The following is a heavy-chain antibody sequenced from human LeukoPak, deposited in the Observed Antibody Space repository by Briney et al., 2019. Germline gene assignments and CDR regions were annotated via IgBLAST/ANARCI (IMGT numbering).Heavy chain of an antibody. Sequence: PGGSLRLSCAASGFTFSSYSMNWVRQAPGKGLEWVSYISAISSSSTYYADSVKGRFTISRDNAKNCLYLQMNSLRAEDTALYYCAKGVRITMVRGAFDIWGQGTMVTVSS. V-gene: IGHV3-48*04. D-gene: IGHD3-10*01. CDR3: AKGVRITMVRGAFDI. CDR2: ISAISSSST. J-gene: IGHJ3*02. CDR1: GFTFSSYS.